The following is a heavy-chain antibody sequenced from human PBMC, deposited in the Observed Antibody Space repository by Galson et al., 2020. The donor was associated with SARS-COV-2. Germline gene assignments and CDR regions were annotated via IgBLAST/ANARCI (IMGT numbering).Heavy chain of an antibody. D-gene: IGHD3-3*02. V-gene: IGHV3-53*01. J-gene: IGHJ4*02. CDR1: GFTVSSNY. CDR2: IYSGST. CDR3: ARTLDGSDY. Sequence: GESLKISCAASGFTVSSNYMSWVRQAPGKGLECVSVIYSGSTYYADSVRGRFTISRDISKNTLYLQMNSLRAEDTAVYYCARTLDGSDYWGQGTLVTVSS.